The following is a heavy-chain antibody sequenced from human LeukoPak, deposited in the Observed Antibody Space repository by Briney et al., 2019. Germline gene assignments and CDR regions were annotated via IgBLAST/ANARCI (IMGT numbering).Heavy chain of an antibody. J-gene: IGHJ5*02. CDR1: GGSISSSSYF. Sequence: SETLSLTCTVSGGSISSSSYFWGWIRQPPEKGLEWIGSIYYSGSSYYNPSLKSRVTISVDTSKNQFSLRLNSVTTADTAVYYCARHDMVGATNWFDPWGQGILVTVSS. CDR3: ARHDMVGATNWFDP. D-gene: IGHD1-26*01. V-gene: IGHV4-39*01. CDR2: IYYSGSS.